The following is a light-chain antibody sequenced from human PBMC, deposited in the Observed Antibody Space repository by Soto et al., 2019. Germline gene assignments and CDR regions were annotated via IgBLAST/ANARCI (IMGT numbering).Light chain of an antibody. J-gene: IGKJ1*01. Sequence: DIQMTQSPSTLSSSVGDRVTITCRVSQSISSWFAWYQQKPGKAPKLLIYDASSLESGVPSRFSGSGSGTEFTLTISSLQPDDFATYYCQQYNSYSPTFGQGTKV. CDR2: DAS. CDR1: QSISSW. CDR3: QQYNSYSPT. V-gene: IGKV1-5*01.